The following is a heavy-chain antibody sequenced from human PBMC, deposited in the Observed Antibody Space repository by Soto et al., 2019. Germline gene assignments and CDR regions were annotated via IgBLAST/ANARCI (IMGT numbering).Heavy chain of an antibody. Sequence: QVQLVQSGAEVKKPGASVKVSCKASGYTFTSYGITWVRQAPGQGLEWMGWISAYNGNTNYAQKLQGRVTMTTDTSTSTAYMELRSLRSDDTAVYYCARERANYGDYVDAFDIWGQGTMVTVSS. CDR3: ARERANYGDYVDAFDI. D-gene: IGHD4-17*01. V-gene: IGHV1-18*01. CDR2: ISAYNGNT. CDR1: GYTFTSYG. J-gene: IGHJ3*02.